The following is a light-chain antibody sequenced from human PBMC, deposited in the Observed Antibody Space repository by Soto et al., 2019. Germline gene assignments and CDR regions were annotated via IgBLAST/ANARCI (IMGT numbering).Light chain of an antibody. CDR1: QSVTTS. Sequence: EIVLTQSPYTLSLSPGGRATLSCRASQSVTTSLDWYQQKPGKPPRLLISGTSVRASGVPVRFSGSGSGTDFTLTISRLEPEDFALYYCQQYDGSPITFGQGTRLEVK. CDR2: GTS. CDR3: QQYDGSPIT. J-gene: IGKJ5*01. V-gene: IGKV3-20*01.